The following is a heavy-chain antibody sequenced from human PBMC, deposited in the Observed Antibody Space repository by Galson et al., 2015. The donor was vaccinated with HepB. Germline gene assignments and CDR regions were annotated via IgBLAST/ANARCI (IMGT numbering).Heavy chain of an antibody. CDR1: GFTFNNYA. CDR2: LSGSGRTT. J-gene: IGHJ4*02. CDR3: ASSDYDYVWGTYRGLLNY. D-gene: IGHD3-16*02. Sequence: SLRLSCAASGFTFNNYAMSWVRQAPGKGLEWVSGLSGSGRTTSYADTVKGRFTISRDNSKNTLYLQMNSLRAEDTAIYYCASSDYDYVWGTYRGLLNYWGQGTLVTVSS. V-gene: IGHV3-23*01.